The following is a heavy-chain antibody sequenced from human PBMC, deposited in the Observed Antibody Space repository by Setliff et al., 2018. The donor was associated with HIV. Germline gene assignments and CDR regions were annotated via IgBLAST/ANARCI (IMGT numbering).Heavy chain of an antibody. Sequence: GASVKVSCKASGGTFSRYTISWVRQAPGQGLEWMGGIIPIFGTTNYAQRFQGRVSITADASTSTAYMELSSLRSEDTAMYFCARDKYYDTSSAIGYWGQGTMVTVSS. CDR1: GGTFSRYT. V-gene: IGHV1-69*13. CDR3: ARDKYYDTSSAIGY. D-gene: IGHD3-22*01. CDR2: IIPIFGTT. J-gene: IGHJ4*02.